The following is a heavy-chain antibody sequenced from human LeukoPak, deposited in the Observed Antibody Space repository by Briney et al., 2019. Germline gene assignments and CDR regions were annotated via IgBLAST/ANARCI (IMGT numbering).Heavy chain of an antibody. CDR2: ISYDGNNK. CDR3: ARAGPYSSGWIFDY. CDR1: GFTFSSYA. Sequence: GGSLRLSCAASGFTFSSYAMHWVRQAPGKGLEWVAVISYDGNNKYYADSVKGRFSISRDNSKNTLYLQMNSLRVEDTAVYYCARAGPYSSGWIFDYWGQGTLVSVSS. J-gene: IGHJ4*02. D-gene: IGHD6-19*01. V-gene: IGHV3-30*04.